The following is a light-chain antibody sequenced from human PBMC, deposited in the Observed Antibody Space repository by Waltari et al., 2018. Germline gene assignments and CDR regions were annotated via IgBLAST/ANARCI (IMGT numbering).Light chain of an antibody. CDR3: QEYYSFSRT. CDR1: RSISDW. V-gene: IGKV1-5*03. Sequence: DLQMTQSPSPLSASVGDSVTITCRASRSISDWLAWYQQKPGKAPKLLIYKTSHLESGVPSRFSGSGSGTEFTLAISSLQPDDSATYYCQEYYSFSRTFGQGTKVEIK. CDR2: KTS. J-gene: IGKJ1*01.